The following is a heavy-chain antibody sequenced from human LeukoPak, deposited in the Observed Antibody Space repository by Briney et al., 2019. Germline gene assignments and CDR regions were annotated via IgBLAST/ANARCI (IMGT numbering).Heavy chain of an antibody. CDR3: ARVYYGSGSSPFDY. D-gene: IGHD3-10*01. V-gene: IGHV7-4-1*02. J-gene: IGHJ4*02. Sequence: ASVKVSCKASGYTFTTYGISWVRQAPGQGLEWMGWINTNTGNPTYAQGFTGRFVFSLDTSVSTAYLQISSLKAEDTAVYYCARVYYGSGSSPFDYWGQGTLVTVSS. CDR2: INTNTGNP. CDR1: GYTFTTYG.